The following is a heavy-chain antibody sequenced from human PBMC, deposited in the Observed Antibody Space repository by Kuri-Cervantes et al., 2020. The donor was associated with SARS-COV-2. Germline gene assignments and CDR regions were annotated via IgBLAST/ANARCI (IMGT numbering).Heavy chain of an antibody. J-gene: IGHJ5*02. CDR1: GYTFTGYY. V-gene: IGHV1-2*02. CDR3: ARGGTGIFTWFDP. Sequence: ASVKVSCKASGYTFTGYYMHWVRQAPGQGLEWMGWINPNSGGTNYAQKFQGRVTMTRDTSLSTAYMELSRLRSDDTAVYYCARGGTGIFTWFDPWGQGTLVTVSS. CDR2: INPNSGGT.